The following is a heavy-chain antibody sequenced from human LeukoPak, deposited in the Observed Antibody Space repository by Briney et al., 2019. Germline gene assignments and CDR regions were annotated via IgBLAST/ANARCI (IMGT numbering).Heavy chain of an antibody. CDR1: GGTFSSYA. J-gene: IGHJ5*02. V-gene: IGHV1-69*01. CDR2: IIPIFGTA. D-gene: IGHD3-9*01. Sequence: SVKVSCKASGGTFSSYAISWVRQAPGQGLEWMGGIIPIFGTANYAQKFQGRVTITADVSTSTAYMELSSLRSEDTAVYYCARDGLRYFDWFQSYNWFDPWGQGTLVTVSS. CDR3: ARDGLRYFDWFQSYNWFDP.